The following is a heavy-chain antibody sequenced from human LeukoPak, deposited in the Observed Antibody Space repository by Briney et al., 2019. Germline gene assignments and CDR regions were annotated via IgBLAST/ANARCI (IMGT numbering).Heavy chain of an antibody. V-gene: IGHV4-39*07. CDR1: GGSISSSYYY. CDR2: INHSGST. CDR3: ARGHSITIFGVVIRNNWFDP. J-gene: IGHJ5*02. Sequence: SETLSLTCTVSGGSISSSYYYWGWIRQPPGKGLEWIGEINHSGSTNYNPSLKSRVTISVDTSKNQFSLKLSSVTAADAAVYYCARGHSITIFGVVIRNNWFDPWGQGTLVTVSS. D-gene: IGHD3-3*01.